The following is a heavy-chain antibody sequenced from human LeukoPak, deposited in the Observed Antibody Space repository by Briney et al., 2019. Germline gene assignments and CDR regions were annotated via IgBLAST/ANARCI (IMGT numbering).Heavy chain of an antibody. Sequence: GGSLRLSCAASGFNFSNYGMHWVRQAPGKGLEWVALLRYDGINKYYADSVKGRFTISRDTSKNTLYLQMNSLRAEDTAVYYCATNYGSGSYYNFDYWGQGTLVTASS. D-gene: IGHD3-10*01. CDR3: ATNYGSGSYYNFDY. CDR1: GFNFSNYG. CDR2: LRYDGINK. J-gene: IGHJ4*02. V-gene: IGHV3-30*02.